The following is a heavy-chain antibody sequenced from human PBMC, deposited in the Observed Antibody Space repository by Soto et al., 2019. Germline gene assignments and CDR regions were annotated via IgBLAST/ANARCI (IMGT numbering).Heavy chain of an antibody. J-gene: IGHJ5*02. Sequence: SETLSLTCAVYGGSFSGYYWSWICQPPGKGLEWIGEINHSGSTNYNPSLKSRVTISVDTSKNQFSLKLSSVTAADTAVYYCARRGARPGQLVVGFDPGGRGPLVTVPS. CDR3: ARRGARPGQLVVGFDP. CDR1: GGSFSGYY. V-gene: IGHV4-34*01. D-gene: IGHD2-15*01. CDR2: INHSGST.